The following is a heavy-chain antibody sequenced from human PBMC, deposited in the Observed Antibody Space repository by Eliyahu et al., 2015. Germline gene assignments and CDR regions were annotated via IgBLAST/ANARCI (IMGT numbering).Heavy chain of an antibody. CDR3: AKDMGEATYPYYGMDV. J-gene: IGHJ6*02. V-gene: IGHV3-9*01. CDR1: GFTFDDYA. D-gene: IGHD5-12*01. CDR2: ISWRSGSI. Sequence: RSLRLSCAASGFTFDDYAMHWVRQAPGKGLEWVSGISWRSGSIGYADSVKGRFTISRDNANNSLYLQMNSLRAEDTALYYCAKDMGEATYPYYGMDVWGQGTTVTVSS.